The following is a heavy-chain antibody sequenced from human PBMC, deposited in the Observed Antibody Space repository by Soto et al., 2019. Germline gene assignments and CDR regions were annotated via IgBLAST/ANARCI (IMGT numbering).Heavy chain of an antibody. V-gene: IGHV4-59*08. Sequence: SLTLSDTCTVADGSSSSYYWSRIRQSPGKGLEWIGYIYYSGSTKYKPSLKSRVTISVDTSKNQFSLKVSSATAADTAVYYCARHSNRNYGLYYFDYWGLGALVTVSS. CDR1: DGSSSSYY. CDR3: ARHSNRNYGLYYFDY. J-gene: IGHJ4*02. D-gene: IGHD4-4*01. CDR2: IYYSGST.